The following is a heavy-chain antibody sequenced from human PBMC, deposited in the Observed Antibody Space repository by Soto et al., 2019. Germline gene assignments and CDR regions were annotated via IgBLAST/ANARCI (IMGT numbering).Heavy chain of an antibody. CDR3: ARRGPTPPYTSSWSFDS. J-gene: IGHJ4*02. Sequence: PSETLSLTCAVSGGSISSGGYSWSWIRQPPGKGLEWIGYIYHSGSTYYNPSLKSRVTISVDRSKNQFSLKLSSVTAADTAVYYCARRGPTPPYTSSWSFDSWGQGTLVIVSS. CDR1: GGSISSGGYS. CDR2: IYHSGST. D-gene: IGHD6-13*01. V-gene: IGHV4-30-2*01.